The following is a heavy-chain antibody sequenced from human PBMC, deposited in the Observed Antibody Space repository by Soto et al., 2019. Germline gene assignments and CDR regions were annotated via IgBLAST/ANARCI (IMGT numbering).Heavy chain of an antibody. J-gene: IGHJ4*02. D-gene: IGHD6-19*01. Sequence: EVQLVESGGGLIQPGGSLRLSCAASGFAVSSKYMTWVRQAPGKGLEWVSVIYGGGTTYYAASVKGRFTISRDTSKNTLYLQMNSLRDEDTAVYYCVQTTGWRGCDFWGQGTLVTVSS. CDR3: VQTTGWRGCDF. CDR1: GFAVSSKY. V-gene: IGHV3-53*01. CDR2: IYGGGTT.